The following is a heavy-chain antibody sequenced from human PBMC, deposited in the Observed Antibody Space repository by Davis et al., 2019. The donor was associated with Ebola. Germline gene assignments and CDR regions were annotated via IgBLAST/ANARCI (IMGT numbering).Heavy chain of an antibody. J-gene: IGHJ4*02. Sequence: LKISCAASGFTFSNYAMHWVRQAPGKGLEWVAVISYDGSNKYYADSVKGRFTISSDNSKNTLYLQMNSLRAEDTAVYYCAKDPMVRGVIYYFDYWGQGTLVTVSS. CDR2: ISYDGSNK. V-gene: IGHV3-30*04. D-gene: IGHD3-10*01. CDR1: GFTFSNYA. CDR3: AKDPMVRGVIYYFDY.